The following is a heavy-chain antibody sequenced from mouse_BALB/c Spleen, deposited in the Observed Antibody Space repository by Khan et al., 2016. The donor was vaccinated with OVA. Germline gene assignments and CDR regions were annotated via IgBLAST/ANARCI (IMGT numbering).Heavy chain of an antibody. J-gene: IGHJ3*01. CDR3: VRSGYGSFAF. D-gene: IGHD1-2*01. V-gene: IGHV1S29*02. CDR1: GYTFTDYN. CDR2: FFPNSGGS. Sequence: VQLQQSGPEVVKPGASVKISCKASGYTFTDYNMDWVKQSHGKRLEWIGYFFPNSGGSGYNQKFRTKATSTVDISSSTAYMDLHSLTSEDSAVCYCVRSGYGSFAFWGQGTLVTVSA.